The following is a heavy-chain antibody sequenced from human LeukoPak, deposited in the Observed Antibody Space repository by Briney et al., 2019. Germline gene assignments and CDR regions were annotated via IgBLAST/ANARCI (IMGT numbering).Heavy chain of an antibody. J-gene: IGHJ4*02. Sequence: GSLRLSCAASGFTFSNYWMHWVRQAPGKGLVWVSRISNYGSTTSYADSVKGRFTISRDNAKNTLYLQMNSLRAEDTAVYYCVREVSGSSYFDYWGQGTLVTVSS. CDR2: ISNYGSTT. CDR3: VREVSGSSYFDY. CDR1: GFTFSNYW. V-gene: IGHV3-74*01. D-gene: IGHD1-26*01.